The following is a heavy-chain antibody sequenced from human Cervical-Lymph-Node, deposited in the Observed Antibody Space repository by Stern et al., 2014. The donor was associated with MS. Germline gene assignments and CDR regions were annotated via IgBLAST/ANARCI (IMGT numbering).Heavy chain of an antibody. J-gene: IGHJ6*02. CDR3: ASAHPATRRGYKGMNV. Sequence: VQLEESGSEVRKPGTSVNVTCKASGGTFRRFAVNWVRQAPGQGLEWVGGIIPVFGTPTYAQKFQGRVTIISDESTNTVYVELSSLTTDDTATYFCASAHPATRRGYKGMNVWGQGTTIAVSS. V-gene: IGHV1-69*01. CDR2: IIPVFGTP. D-gene: IGHD2-2*01. CDR1: GGTFRRFA.